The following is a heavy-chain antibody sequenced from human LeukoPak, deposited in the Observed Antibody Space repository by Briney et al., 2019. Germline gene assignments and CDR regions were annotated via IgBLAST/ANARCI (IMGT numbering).Heavy chain of an antibody. CDR3: ARSLGYYDSSGYLDY. V-gene: IGHV4-39*01. CDR1: GGSISSSSFY. J-gene: IGHJ4*02. Sequence: SETLSLTCTVSGGSISSSSFYWGWLRQPPGQGLEWIGSIYYSGNTYYDPSLKSRVTISVDTSKNQFSLKLTSVTAADTAVYYCARSLGYYDSSGYLDYWGQGTLVTVSS. CDR2: IYYSGNT. D-gene: IGHD3-22*01.